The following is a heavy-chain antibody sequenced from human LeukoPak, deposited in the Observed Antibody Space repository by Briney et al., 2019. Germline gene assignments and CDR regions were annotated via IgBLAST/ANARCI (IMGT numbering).Heavy chain of an antibody. CDR3: ASSSSWYRFDF. V-gene: IGHV4-39*01. CDR2: VSYTVIT. D-gene: IGHD6-13*01. Sequence: SETLSLTCTVSGDSGSSSDYYWVWLRQPPGKGLEWIGTVSYTVITYYPPSLQSRLSISIDTPKNQFSLTLTSVTAADTAVYYCASSSSWYRFDFWGQGTLVTVSS. CDR1: GDSGSSSDYY. J-gene: IGHJ5*01.